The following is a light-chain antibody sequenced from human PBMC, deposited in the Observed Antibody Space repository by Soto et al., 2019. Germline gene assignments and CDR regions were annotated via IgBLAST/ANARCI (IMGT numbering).Light chain of an antibody. CDR1: QSVGRN. CDR3: QQYKIWPQFT. CDR2: AAS. J-gene: IGKJ3*01. Sequence: ELVMTQSPATLSVSPGERATLSCRASQSVGRNLAWYQQKAGQGPRLLIYAASTRATGIPARFSGSGSGTEFTLTISSLQSEDFAVYFCQQYKIWPQFTFGPGTKVDIK. V-gene: IGKV3-15*01.